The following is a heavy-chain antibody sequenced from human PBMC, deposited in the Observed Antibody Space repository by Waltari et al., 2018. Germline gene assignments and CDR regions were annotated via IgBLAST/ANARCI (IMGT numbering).Heavy chain of an antibody. Sequence: EEQLVESGGGLVQPGDSLRLSCAASGFTYSNHWMHWVRPAPGKGLVWVSRINGDGSTSNYADSGKGRFTISRDNTKKTLYLQMKRLRVEDTAVYYCARLAPKTYRSPVPGRDYYYGLDVWGQGTTVTVSS. V-gene: IGHV3-74*01. D-gene: IGHD6-13*01. CDR3: ARLAPKTYRSPVPGRDYYYGLDV. CDR2: INGDGSTS. J-gene: IGHJ6*02. CDR1: GFTYSNHW.